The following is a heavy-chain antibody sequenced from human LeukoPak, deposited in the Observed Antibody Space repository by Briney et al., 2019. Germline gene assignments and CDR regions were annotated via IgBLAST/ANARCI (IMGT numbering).Heavy chain of an antibody. D-gene: IGHD1-1*01. CDR3: ARRDRLEPLDV. Sequence: SSETLSLTCTVSGGSISSYYWSWIRQPPGKGPEWIGYIYYSGSTNYNPSLKSRVTISVDTSKNQFSLKLSSVTAADTAVYYCARRDRLEPLDVWGQGTTVTVSS. CDR1: GGSISSYY. CDR2: IYYSGST. V-gene: IGHV4-59*08. J-gene: IGHJ6*02.